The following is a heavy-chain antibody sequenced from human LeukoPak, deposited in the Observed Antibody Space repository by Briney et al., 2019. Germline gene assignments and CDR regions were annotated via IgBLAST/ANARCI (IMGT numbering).Heavy chain of an antibody. Sequence: PGGTVRLSCVASGFTLRSYGMIWVRQAPGRGLEGGAVIITRGDYTYHADSVKGRFTVSRDDSKNTLYLQLTRLQAADPAIYYRAKDQGILLRYYMDLWGQGTTVTVSS. CDR2: IITRGDYT. CDR3: AKDQGILLRYYMDL. D-gene: IGHD2-15*01. J-gene: IGHJ6*03. CDR1: GFTLRSYG. V-gene: IGHV3-23*01.